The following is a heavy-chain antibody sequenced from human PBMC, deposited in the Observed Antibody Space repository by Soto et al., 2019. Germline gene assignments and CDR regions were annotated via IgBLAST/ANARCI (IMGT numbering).Heavy chain of an antibody. V-gene: IGHV3-23*01. CDR3: ARAVVVIPAAGTHYFYY. CDR1: GFTFSGYA. Sequence: HPGESLRIWCAASGFTFSGYALRWIRQAPGKGLEWVSAISGSGGSTYYADFVKGRVTISRDNSQNTLYLQMNSLRAEDTAVYYCARAVVVIPAAGTHYFYYWGQGTLVTVSA. CDR2: ISGSGGST. D-gene: IGHD2-2*01. J-gene: IGHJ4*02.